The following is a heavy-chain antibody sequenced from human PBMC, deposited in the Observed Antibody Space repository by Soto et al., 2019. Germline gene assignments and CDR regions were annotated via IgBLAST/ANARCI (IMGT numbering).Heavy chain of an antibody. V-gene: IGHV4-59*01. CDR3: AKKVPGSNPLDS. D-gene: IGHD1-1*01. J-gene: IGHJ4*02. Sequence: TLSLTCTGSGGSISSYYWSWIRQPPGKGLEWIGYIYYSGSTNYNPSLKSRVTISVDTSKNQFSLKLSSVTAADTAVYYCAKKVPGSNPLDSWGQGALVTVSS. CDR2: IYYSGST. CDR1: GGSISSYY.